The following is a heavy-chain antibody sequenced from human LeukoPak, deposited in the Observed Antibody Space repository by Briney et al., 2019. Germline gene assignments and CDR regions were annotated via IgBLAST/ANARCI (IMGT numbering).Heavy chain of an antibody. CDR3: AKEAGVTMIVVVIRVLGYFDY. D-gene: IGHD3-22*01. J-gene: IGHJ4*02. CDR2: ISSSGSTI. V-gene: IGHV3-11*01. Sequence: GGSLRLSCAASGFTFSDYYMSWIRQAPGKGLEWVSYISSSGSTIYYADSVKGRFTISRDNAKNSLYLQMNSLRAEGTAVYYCAKEAGVTMIVVVIRVLGYFDYWGQGTLVTVSS. CDR1: GFTFSDYY.